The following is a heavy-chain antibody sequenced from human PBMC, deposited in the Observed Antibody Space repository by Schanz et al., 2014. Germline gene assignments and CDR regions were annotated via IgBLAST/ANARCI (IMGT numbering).Heavy chain of an antibody. CDR1: GGSIRGYY. J-gene: IGHJ4*02. CDR3: ARRGAGGNFDY. CDR2: IYYSGST. V-gene: IGHV4-59*08. D-gene: IGHD3-10*01. Sequence: QVQLQESGPGLVKPSETLSLTCTVFGGSIRGYYWGWIRQPPGKGLEWIGYIYYSGSTNYNPSLEGRATISVDTSKTHSPLKMRSVTAADTAVYYCARRGAGGNFDYWGQGTLVTVSS.